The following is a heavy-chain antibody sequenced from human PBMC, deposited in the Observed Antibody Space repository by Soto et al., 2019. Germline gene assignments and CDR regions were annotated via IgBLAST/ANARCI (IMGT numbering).Heavy chain of an antibody. D-gene: IGHD3-10*01. V-gene: IGHV4-34*01. CDR1: GGSFSGYY. CDR3: ARGGLYYYGSGSYLQRSPPNYYFYGMDV. Sequence: SQTLSLTCAVYGGSFSGYYWSWIRQPPGKGLEWIGEINHSGSTNYNPSLESRVTISVEPSKNQFSLKLSSVTAADTAVYYCARGGLYYYGSGSYLQRSPPNYYFYGMDVWGQGTTVTVSS. J-gene: IGHJ6*02. CDR2: INHSGST.